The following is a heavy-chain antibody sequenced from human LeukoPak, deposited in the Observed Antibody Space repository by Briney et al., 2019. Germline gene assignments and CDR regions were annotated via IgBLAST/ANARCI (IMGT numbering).Heavy chain of an antibody. Sequence: ASVKVSCKVSGYTLTELSMHWVRQAPGKGLEWMGGFDPEDGETIYAQKFQGRVTMTEDTSTDTAYMELSSLRSEDPAVYYCATWAPAVAGPYYYYYMDVWGKGTTVTVSS. CDR3: ATWAPAVAGPYYYYYMDV. D-gene: IGHD6-19*01. CDR2: FDPEDGET. CDR1: GYTLTELS. V-gene: IGHV1-24*01. J-gene: IGHJ6*03.